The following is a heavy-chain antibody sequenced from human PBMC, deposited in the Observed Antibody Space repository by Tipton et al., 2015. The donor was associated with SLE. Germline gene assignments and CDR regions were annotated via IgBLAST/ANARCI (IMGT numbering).Heavy chain of an antibody. V-gene: IGHV1-69*05. J-gene: IGHJ4*02. CDR1: GGTFSSYA. D-gene: IGHD3-16*02. CDR3: ARSDDYIWGSYRFDY. CDR2: IIPIFGTP. Sequence: QLVQSGAEVKKPGSSVKVSCKASGGTFSSYAVSWVRQAPGQGLEWMGGIIPIFGTPNYAQKFQGRVTITTDESTSTAYMELSSLRSEDTAVYYCARSDDYIWGSYRFDYWGQGTLVTVSS.